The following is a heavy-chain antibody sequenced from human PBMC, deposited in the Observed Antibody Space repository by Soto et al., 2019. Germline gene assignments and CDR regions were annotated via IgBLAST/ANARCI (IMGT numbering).Heavy chain of an antibody. Sequence: SLTCAVYGGSFSGYYWSWIRQPPGMGLEWIGEINHSGSTNYNPSLKSRVTISVDTSKNQFSLKLSSVTAADTAVYYCARGVAARPFDYWGQGTLVTVSS. CDR2: INHSGST. J-gene: IGHJ4*02. V-gene: IGHV4-34*01. D-gene: IGHD6-6*01. CDR1: GGSFSGYY. CDR3: ARGVAARPFDY.